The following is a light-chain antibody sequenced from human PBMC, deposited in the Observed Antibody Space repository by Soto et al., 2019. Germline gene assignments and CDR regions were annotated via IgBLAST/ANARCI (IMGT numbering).Light chain of an antibody. J-gene: IGLJ1*01. CDR1: SSDVGGYNY. V-gene: IGLV2-14*01. CDR3: CSYTSSSTYV. Sequence: QSVLTQPASVSGSPGQSITISCTGTSSDVGGYNYVSWYQQHLGKAPKLMIYDVSNRPSGVSNRFSGSKSGNTASLTISGLQAEDEVDYYCCSYTSSSTYVFGTGTKVTVL. CDR2: DVS.